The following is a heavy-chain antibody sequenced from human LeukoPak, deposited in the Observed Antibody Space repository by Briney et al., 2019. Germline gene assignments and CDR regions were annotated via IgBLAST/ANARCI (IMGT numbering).Heavy chain of an antibody. Sequence: SVKVSCKASGATFSRYAISWVRQAPGQGLEWMGGIIPIFGTANYAQKLQGRVTMTTDTSTSTAYMELRSLRSDDTAVYYCARAETYYYYYYYMDVWGKGTTVTVSS. CDR3: ARAETYYYYYYYMDV. J-gene: IGHJ6*03. CDR2: IIPIFGTA. V-gene: IGHV1-69*05. CDR1: GATFSRYA.